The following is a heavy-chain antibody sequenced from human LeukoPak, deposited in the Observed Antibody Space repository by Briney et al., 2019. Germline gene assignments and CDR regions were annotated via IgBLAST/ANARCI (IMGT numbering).Heavy chain of an antibody. V-gene: IGHV2-70*01. CDR1: GFSLSTGGMC. J-gene: IGHJ5*02. D-gene: IGHD4-17*01. Sequence: SGPALVKPTQTLTLTCTFSGFSLSTGGMCVSWIRQPPGKALEWLALIDWDDDKYYITSLKTRLTISKDTSKNQVVLTMTNMDPVDTATYYCARIRDLRWSNWFDHWGQGTLVTVSS. CDR3: ARIRDLRWSNWFDH. CDR2: IDWDDDK.